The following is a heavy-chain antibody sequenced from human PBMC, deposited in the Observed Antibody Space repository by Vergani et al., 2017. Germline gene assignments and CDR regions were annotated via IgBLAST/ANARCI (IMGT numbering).Heavy chain of an antibody. CDR1: GYTFTGYY. J-gene: IGHJ5*02. Sequence: QVQLVQSGAEVKKPGASVKVSCKASGYTFTGYYMHWARQAPGQGLEWMGWINPNSGGTNYAQKFQGRVTMTRDTSISTAYMELSRLRSDDTAVYYCARGIGYCSGGSCYDWFDPWGQGTLVTVSS. CDR2: INPNSGGT. D-gene: IGHD2-15*01. V-gene: IGHV1-2*02. CDR3: ARGIGYCSGGSCYDWFDP.